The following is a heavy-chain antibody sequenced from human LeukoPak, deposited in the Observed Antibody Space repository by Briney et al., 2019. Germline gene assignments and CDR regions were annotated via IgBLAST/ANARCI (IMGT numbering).Heavy chain of an antibody. J-gene: IGHJ4*02. CDR2: IIPILGIA. Sequence: ASVKVSCKASGGTFSSYAISWVRQAPGQGLEWMGRIIPILGIANYAQKFQGRVTITADKSSSTAYMELSSLRSEDTAVYYCARADGYNGDYWGQGTLVTVSS. D-gene: IGHD5-24*01. V-gene: IGHV1-69*04. CDR1: GGTFSSYA. CDR3: ARADGYNGDY.